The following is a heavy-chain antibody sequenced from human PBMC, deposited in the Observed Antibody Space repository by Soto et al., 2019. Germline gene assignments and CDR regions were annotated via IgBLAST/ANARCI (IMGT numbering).Heavy chain of an antibody. V-gene: IGHV3-11*01. CDR3: ALGGRPYYLDY. CDR1: GFTFSDYY. D-gene: IGHD3-16*01. Sequence: PGGSMRLSCAACGFTFSDYYMSWIRQAPGKGLEWVSYISSSGSAIYYADSVKGRFTISRDNAKNSLYLQMNSLRAEDTAVYYCALGGRPYYLDYWGQGTLVTVSS. J-gene: IGHJ4*02. CDR2: ISSSGSAI.